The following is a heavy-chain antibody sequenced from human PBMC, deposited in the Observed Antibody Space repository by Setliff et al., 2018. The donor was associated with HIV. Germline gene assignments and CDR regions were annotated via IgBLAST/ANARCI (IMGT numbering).Heavy chain of an antibody. Sequence: LPGGSLRLSCAASGFSFSSYWMSWVRQAPGKGLEWVANIKQDGYEKYYVDSVKGRFTISRDTARNSLYLQMNSLRAEDTAVYYCARGGQLWYYYMDVWGKGTTVTVSS. CDR2: IKQDGYEK. CDR3: ARGGQLWYYYMDV. CDR1: GFSFSSYW. J-gene: IGHJ6*03. V-gene: IGHV3-7*01. D-gene: IGHD5-18*01.